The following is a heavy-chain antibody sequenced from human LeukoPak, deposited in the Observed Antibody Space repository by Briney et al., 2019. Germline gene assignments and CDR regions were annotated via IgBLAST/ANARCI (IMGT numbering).Heavy chain of an antibody. J-gene: IGHJ4*02. Sequence: GESLKISCKGSGYSFTSYWIGWVRQMPGKGLEWMGIIYPGDSDTRYSPSFQGQVTISADKSISTAYLQWSSLKASDTAMYYCARDPAVAVDGDYVLDGNFDYWGQGTLVTVSS. CDR1: GYSFTSYW. V-gene: IGHV5-51*01. CDR3: ARDPAVAVDGDYVLDGNFDY. CDR2: IYPGDSDT. D-gene: IGHD4-17*01.